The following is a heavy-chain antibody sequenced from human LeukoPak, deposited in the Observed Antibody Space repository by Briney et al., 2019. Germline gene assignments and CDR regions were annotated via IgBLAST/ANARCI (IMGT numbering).Heavy chain of an antibody. CDR1: GFTFRSYS. J-gene: IGHJ4*02. CDR2: IDPSSTYI. CDR3: AKDSGFYYGSGSYFGY. D-gene: IGHD3-10*01. V-gene: IGHV3-21*04. Sequence: KSGGSLRLSCAASGFTFRSYSMNWVRQAPGKGLEWVSAIDPSSTYIYYADSVKGRFTISRDNAKNSLYLQMNSLRAEDTALYYCAKDSGFYYGSGSYFGYWGQGTLVTVSS.